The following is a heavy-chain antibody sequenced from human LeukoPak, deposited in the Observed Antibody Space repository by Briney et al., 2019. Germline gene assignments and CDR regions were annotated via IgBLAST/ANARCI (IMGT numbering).Heavy chain of an antibody. CDR1: GGSISSYY. CDR2: IHYSGST. V-gene: IGHV4-59*08. Sequence: SETLSLTCTVSGGSISSYYWSWIRQPPGKGLECIGYIHYSGSTNYNPSLKSRVTISVDTSKNQFSLKLSSVTAADTAVYFCARGPYSYDSSGAFDIWGQGTMVTVSS. D-gene: IGHD3-22*01. J-gene: IGHJ3*02. CDR3: ARGPYSYDSSGAFDI.